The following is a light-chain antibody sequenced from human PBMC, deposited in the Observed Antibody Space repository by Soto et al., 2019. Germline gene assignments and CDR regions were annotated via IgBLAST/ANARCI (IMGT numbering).Light chain of an antibody. J-gene: IGLJ2*01. Sequence: QSALTQPASVSGSPGQSITISCTGTSSDIGTYKYVSWYQQHPGKAPKLIIYDVTNRPSGVSNRFSGSKSGNTASLTISGLQPEDEGDYYCSSYTTSSTYVFGGGTKLTVL. V-gene: IGLV2-14*01. CDR2: DVT. CDR1: SSDIGTYKY. CDR3: SSYTTSSTYV.